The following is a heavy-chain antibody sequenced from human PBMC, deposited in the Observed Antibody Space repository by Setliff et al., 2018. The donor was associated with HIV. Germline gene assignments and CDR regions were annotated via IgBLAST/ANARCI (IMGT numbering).Heavy chain of an antibody. J-gene: IGHJ5*02. CDR3: ARDSSSWYGADWFDP. CDR2: MHYSGTT. V-gene: IGHV4-59*12. Sequence: SETLSLTCTVSGGSFNSYYWIWLRQPPGKGMEWIGYMHYSGTTNYSPSLRSRVTISRDTSKSQFSLKLSSVTAADTAVYYCARDSSSWYGADWFDPWGQGTLVTVSS. D-gene: IGHD6-13*01. CDR1: GGSFNSYY.